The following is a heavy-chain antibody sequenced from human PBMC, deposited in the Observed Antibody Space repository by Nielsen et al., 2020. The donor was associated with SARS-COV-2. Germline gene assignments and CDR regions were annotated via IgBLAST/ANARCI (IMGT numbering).Heavy chain of an antibody. CDR2: SDHSWRI. CDR3: ARLPAGTVSFDI. D-gene: IGHD2-2*01. CDR1: GGSIRNTY. V-gene: IGHV4-59*08. Sequence: SETLSLTCTVSGGSIRNTYWGWIRQPPGKRLEWVAYSDHSWRINYNPSLKSRATISADTSKDQISLKLRSVTAADTAVYYCARLPAGTVSFDIWGQGTMVTVS. J-gene: IGHJ3*02.